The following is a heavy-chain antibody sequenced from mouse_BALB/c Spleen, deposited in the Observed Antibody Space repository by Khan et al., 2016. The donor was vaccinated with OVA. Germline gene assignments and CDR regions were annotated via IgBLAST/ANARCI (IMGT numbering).Heavy chain of an antibody. Sequence: VQLQESGAELAKPGASVKMSCKASGYTFTNYWMHWVKQRPGQGLEWIGYINPSTDYTEYNQKFKDKATLTADKSSSTAYMQLTSLTSDDSSLYYCGNHGSSAAWLTYWGQGTLVTVSA. V-gene: IGHV1-7*01. CDR3: GNHGSSAAWLTY. J-gene: IGHJ3*01. D-gene: IGHD1-1*01. CDR2: INPSTDYT. CDR1: GYTFTNYW.